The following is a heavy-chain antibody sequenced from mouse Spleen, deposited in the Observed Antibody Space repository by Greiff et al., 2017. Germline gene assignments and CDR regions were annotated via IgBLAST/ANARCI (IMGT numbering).Heavy chain of an antibody. Sequence: EVQLVESEGGLVQPGSSMKLSCTASGFNFSDYYMAWVRQVPEKGLEWVANINYDGSSTYYLDSLKSRFIISRDNAKNILYLQMSSLKSEDTATYYCARDETGFAYWGQGTLVTVSA. CDR3: ARDETGFAY. J-gene: IGHJ3*01. CDR1: GFNFSDYY. V-gene: IGHV5-16*01. CDR2: INYDGSST.